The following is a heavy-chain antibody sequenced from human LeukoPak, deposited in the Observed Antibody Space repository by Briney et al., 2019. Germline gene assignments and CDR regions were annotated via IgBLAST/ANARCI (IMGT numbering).Heavy chain of an antibody. CDR3: ATGERHGFDI. CDR1: GFTFSSYW. V-gene: IGHV3-74*01. Sequence: PGGSLRLSCAASGFTFSSYWMHWVRQAPGKGLVWVSRLNSDGSSTSYADSVKGRFTISRDNAKNTLYLQMNSLRAEDTAVYYCATGERHGFDIWGQGTMVTVSS. J-gene: IGHJ3*02. CDR2: LNSDGSST.